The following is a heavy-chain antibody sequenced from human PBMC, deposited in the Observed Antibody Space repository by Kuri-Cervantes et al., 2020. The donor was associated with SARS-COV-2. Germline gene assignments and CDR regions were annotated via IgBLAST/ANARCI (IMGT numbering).Heavy chain of an antibody. V-gene: IGHV4-34*01. J-gene: IGHJ4*02. Sequence: SQTLSLTCVVYGGSFSGYYWSWIRQPPGKGLEWIGEINHSGSTNYNPSLKSRVTISVDTSKNQFSLKLSSVTAADTAVYYCAGSPGGVFDCWGQGTLVTVSS. CDR3: AGSPGGVFDC. CDR2: INHSGST. CDR1: GGSFSGYY. D-gene: IGHD3-16*01.